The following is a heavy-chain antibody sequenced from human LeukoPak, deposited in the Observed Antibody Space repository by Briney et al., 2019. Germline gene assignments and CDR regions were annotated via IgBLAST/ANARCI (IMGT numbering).Heavy chain of an antibody. V-gene: IGHV4-39*01. Sequence: PSETLSLTYSVSGDSVNSNTYYWGWIRQSPGRGLEWIGNVYYSGTTYYNPSLESRVTISADTSRNQFSLRLNSVTVADTAIYYCARQGSFYYYYYMDVWGKGTTVTVSS. J-gene: IGHJ6*03. CDR2: VYYSGTT. CDR1: GDSVNSNTYY. D-gene: IGHD3-10*01. CDR3: ARQGSFYYYYYMDV.